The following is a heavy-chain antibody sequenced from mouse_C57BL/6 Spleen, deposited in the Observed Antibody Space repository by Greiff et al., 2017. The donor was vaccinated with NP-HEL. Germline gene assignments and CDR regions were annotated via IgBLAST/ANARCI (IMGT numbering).Heavy chain of an antibody. V-gene: IGHV1-53*01. J-gene: IGHJ3*01. D-gene: IGHD2-4*01. Sequence: QVQLQQPVTELVKPGASVKLSCKASGYTFTSYWMHWVKQRPGQGLEWIGNINPSNGGTTYNEKFKSKATLTVDKSSSTAYMQLSSLTSDDSAVYYCARPIYYDYSWFAYWGQGTLVTVSA. CDR2: INPSNGGT. CDR3: ARPIYYDYSWFAY. CDR1: GYTFTSYW.